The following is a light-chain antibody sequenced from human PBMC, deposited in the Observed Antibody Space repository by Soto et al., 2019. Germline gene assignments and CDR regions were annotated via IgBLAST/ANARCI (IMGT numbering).Light chain of an antibody. CDR3: SSYGASSTL. V-gene: IGLV2-14*03. J-gene: IGLJ3*02. CDR2: DVS. CDR1: SSDIGSYNY. Sequence: QSALTQPASLSGSPGQSITISCTGTSSDIGSYNYVSWYQQHPGKAPKLMIFDVSYRPSGISDRFSGSKSGYTASLTISGLQPEDEADYYCSSYGASSTLFGGETKLTVL.